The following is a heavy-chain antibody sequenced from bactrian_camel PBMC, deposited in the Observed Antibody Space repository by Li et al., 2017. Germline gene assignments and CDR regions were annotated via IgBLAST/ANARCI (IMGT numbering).Heavy chain of an antibody. Sequence: HVQLVESGGGSVQAGGSLKLTCSASGYILPTCGMGWYRQAPGKERELVAMDKGDGTISYGGSVKGRFTISRDNAENTVYLQMNSLKPEDTAMYSCETRSGYCSGGYRLQKYWGQGTQVTVS. CDR3: ETRSGYCSGGYRLQKY. V-gene: IGHV3S53*01. J-gene: IGHJ4*01. CDR1: GYILPTCG. CDR2: DKGDGTI. D-gene: IGHD2*01.